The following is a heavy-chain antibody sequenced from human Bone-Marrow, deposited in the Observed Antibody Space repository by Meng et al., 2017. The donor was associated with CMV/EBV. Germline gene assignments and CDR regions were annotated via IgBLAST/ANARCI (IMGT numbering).Heavy chain of an antibody. V-gene: IGHV3-23*01. CDR2: ISRTGSNT. CDR3: AKRVSSVGAISD. J-gene: IGHJ4*02. Sequence: GESLKISCAGFGFTFSRYAMRWVRQAPGKGLEWVSVISRTGSNTYYADSVKGRFTISRDNSKNTLYLQMNSLRAEDTAVYYCAKRVSSVGAISDWGQGTLVTVSS. CDR1: GFTFSRYA. D-gene: IGHD1-26*01.